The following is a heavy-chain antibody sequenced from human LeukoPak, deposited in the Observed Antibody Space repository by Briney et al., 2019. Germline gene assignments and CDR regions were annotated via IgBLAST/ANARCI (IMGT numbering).Heavy chain of an antibody. V-gene: IGHV4-34*01. CDR2: INHSGST. CDR3: ARHCFYYYMDV. CDR1: GGSFSGYY. J-gene: IGHJ6*03. D-gene: IGHD2-21*01. Sequence: SKTLSLTCAVYGGSFSGYYWSWIRQPPGKGLEWIGEINHSGSTNYNPSLKSRVTISVDTSKNQFSLKLSSVTAADTAVYYCARHCFYYYMDVWGKGTTVTISS.